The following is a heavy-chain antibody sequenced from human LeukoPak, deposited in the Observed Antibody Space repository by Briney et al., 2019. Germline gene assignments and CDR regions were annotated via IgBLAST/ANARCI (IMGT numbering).Heavy chain of an antibody. Sequence: SETLSLTCTVSGGSISSYYWSWIRQPPGKGLEWIGYIYYSGSTNYNPSLKSRVTISVDTAKNQFSLKLSSVTAADTAVYYCARQEYDYVWGSYRLDAFDIWGQGTMVTVSS. V-gene: IGHV4-59*08. CDR1: GGSISSYY. CDR3: ARQEYDYVWGSYRLDAFDI. J-gene: IGHJ3*02. D-gene: IGHD3-16*02. CDR2: IYYSGST.